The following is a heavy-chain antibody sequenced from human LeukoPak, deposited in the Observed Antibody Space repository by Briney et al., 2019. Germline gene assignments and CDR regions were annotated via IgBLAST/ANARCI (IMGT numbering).Heavy chain of an antibody. CDR2: ISYDGSNK. CDR1: GFTFSSYA. V-gene: IGHV3-30*04. Sequence: GGSLRLSCAASGFTFSSYAMHWVRQAPGKGLEWVAVISYDGSNKYYADPVKGRFTISRDNSKNTLHLQMNSLRAEDTAVYYCARDRLETLDYWGQGTLVTVSS. D-gene: IGHD1-1*01. CDR3: ARDRLETLDY. J-gene: IGHJ4*02.